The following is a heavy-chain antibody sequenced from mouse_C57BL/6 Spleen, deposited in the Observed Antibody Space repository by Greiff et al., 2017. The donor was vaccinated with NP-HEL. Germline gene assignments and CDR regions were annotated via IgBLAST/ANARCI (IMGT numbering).Heavy chain of an antibody. V-gene: IGHV6-3*01. D-gene: IGHD1-1*01. CDR3: TGPYYYGSSPAWFAY. J-gene: IGHJ3*01. Sequence: EVQLQESGGGLVQPGGSMKLSCVASGFTFSNYWMNWVRQSPEKGLEWVAQIRLKSDNYATHYAESVKGRFTISRDDSKSSVYLQMNNLRAEDTGIYYCTGPYYYGSSPAWFAYWGQGTLVTVSA. CDR1: GFTFSNYW. CDR2: IRLKSDNYAT.